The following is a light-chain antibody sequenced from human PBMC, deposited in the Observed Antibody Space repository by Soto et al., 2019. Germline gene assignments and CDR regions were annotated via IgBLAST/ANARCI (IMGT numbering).Light chain of an antibody. V-gene: IGKV3-15*01. Sequence: EIVMTQSPATLSVSPGERATLSCRASQSVSGNLAWYQHKPGQAPRLLISGASARATGFPARFSGSGSGTEFTLTISSLQSEDFAVYYCQQYNKWPGTFGQGTKVDIK. CDR1: QSVSGN. CDR3: QQYNKWPGT. J-gene: IGKJ1*01. CDR2: GAS.